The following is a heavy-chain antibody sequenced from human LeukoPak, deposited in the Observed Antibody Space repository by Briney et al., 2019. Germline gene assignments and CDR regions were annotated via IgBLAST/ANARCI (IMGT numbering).Heavy chain of an antibody. D-gene: IGHD1-26*01. CDR2: INPNSGGT. CDR1: GYTFTGYY. J-gene: IGHJ5*02. CDR3: ARALVGATDWFDP. V-gene: IGHV1-2*02. Sequence: ASVKVSCKASGYTFTGYYMHWVRQAPGQGLEWMGWINPNSGGTNYAQKFQGRVTMTRDTSISTAYMELSRLRSDDTAVYYCARALVGATDWFDPWRQGTLVTVSS.